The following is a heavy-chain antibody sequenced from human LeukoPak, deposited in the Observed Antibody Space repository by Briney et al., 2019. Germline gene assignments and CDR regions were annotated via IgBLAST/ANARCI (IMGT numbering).Heavy chain of an antibody. J-gene: IGHJ4*02. V-gene: IGHV1-18*01. CDR3: ARRYYDILTGYYDY. CDR1: GYTFTSYG. D-gene: IGHD3-9*01. CDR2: ISAYNGNT. Sequence: ASVKVSCKAFGYTFTSYGISWVRQAPGQGLEWMGWISAYNGNTNYAQKLQGRVTMTTDTSTSTAYMELRSLRSDDTAVYYCARRYYDILTGYYDYWGQGTLVTVSS.